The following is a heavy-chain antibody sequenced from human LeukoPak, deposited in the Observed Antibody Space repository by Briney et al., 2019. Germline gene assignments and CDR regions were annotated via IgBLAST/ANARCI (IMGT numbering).Heavy chain of an antibody. D-gene: IGHD3-10*01. J-gene: IGHJ3*02. CDR1: GFTFSSYC. V-gene: IGHV3-7*01. Sequence: PGGSLRLSCAASGFTFSSYCMSWVRQAPGKGLEWVANIKQDGSEKYYVDSVKGRFTISRDNAKNSLYLQMNSLRAEYTAVYYCASLIAGITMVRGGIGDAFDIWGQGTMVTVSS. CDR3: ASLIAGITMVRGGIGDAFDI. CDR2: IKQDGSEK.